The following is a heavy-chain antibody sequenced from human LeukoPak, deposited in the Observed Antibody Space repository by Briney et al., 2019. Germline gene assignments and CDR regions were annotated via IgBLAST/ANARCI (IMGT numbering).Heavy chain of an antibody. CDR1: GGTFSSYA. D-gene: IGHD3-22*01. Sequence: ASVKVSCKASGGTFSSYAISWVRQAPGQGLEWVGRIIPIFGTANYAQKFQGRVTITTDESTSTAYMELSSLRSEDTAVYYCARVVTDSSGYYFGYFDYWGQGTLVTVSS. CDR2: IIPIFGTA. CDR3: ARVVTDSSGYYFGYFDY. V-gene: IGHV1-69*05. J-gene: IGHJ4*02.